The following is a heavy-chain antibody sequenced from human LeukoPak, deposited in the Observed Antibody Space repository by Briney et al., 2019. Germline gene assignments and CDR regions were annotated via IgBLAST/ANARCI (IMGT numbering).Heavy chain of an antibody. Sequence: GGSLRLSCVASGSSFSTYAMNWVRQAPGKGPEWVSYVSSTSSHVYYADSVRGRFIISRDNAKNSLYLQMNSLRAEDTAVYYRARDLMRFLEWVNWGQGTLVTVSS. CDR1: GSSFSTYA. CDR3: ARDLMRFLEWVN. J-gene: IGHJ4*02. D-gene: IGHD3-3*01. CDR2: VSSTSSHV. V-gene: IGHV3-21*01.